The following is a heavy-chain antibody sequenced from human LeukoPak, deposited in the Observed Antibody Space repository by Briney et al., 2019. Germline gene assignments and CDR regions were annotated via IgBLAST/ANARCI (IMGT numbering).Heavy chain of an antibody. Sequence: GGSLRLSCAASGFTFSSYAMSWVRHAPGKGLEWVSAISGGGGSTNYADSVKGRFTVSRDNSKNTLYLLLNSLRAEETAVYYCAKASRIIGTIDYWGQGTLVTVSS. J-gene: IGHJ4*02. D-gene: IGHD1/OR15-1a*01. CDR1: GFTFSSYA. V-gene: IGHV3-23*01. CDR2: ISGGGGST. CDR3: AKASRIIGTIDY.